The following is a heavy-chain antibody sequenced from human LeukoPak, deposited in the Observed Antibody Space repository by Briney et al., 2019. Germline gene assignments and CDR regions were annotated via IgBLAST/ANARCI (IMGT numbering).Heavy chain of an antibody. D-gene: IGHD6-19*01. V-gene: IGHV3-21*01. J-gene: IGHJ4*02. Sequence: PGGSLRLSCAASGFTFSSYSMNWVRQAPGKGPEWVSSISSSSSYIYYADSVKGRFTISRDNAKNSLCLQMNSLRAEDTAVYYCARDQAVADADFDYWGQGTLVTVSS. CDR3: ARDQAVADADFDY. CDR1: GFTFSSYS. CDR2: ISSSSSYI.